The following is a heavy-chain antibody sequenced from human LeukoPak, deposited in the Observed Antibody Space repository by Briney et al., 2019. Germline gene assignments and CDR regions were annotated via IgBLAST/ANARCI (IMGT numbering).Heavy chain of an antibody. V-gene: IGHV1-46*01. CDR1: GYTFTSYY. J-gene: IGHJ4*02. CDR2: INPTNGGA. D-gene: IGHD3-10*02. Sequence: PQASVKVSCKASGYTFTSYYMHWVRQAPGHGLEWMGIINPTNGGATYTQKFQGRVTMTRDTSANTFYMELNSLTSEDTAVYYCARDRVSFYYVDTYIPVGFDFWGQGTLVTVSS. CDR3: ARDRVSFYYVDTYIPVGFDF.